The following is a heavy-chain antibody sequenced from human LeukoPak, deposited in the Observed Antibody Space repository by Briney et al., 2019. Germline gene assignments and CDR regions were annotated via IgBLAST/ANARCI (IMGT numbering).Heavy chain of an antibody. CDR2: INPNSGGT. CDR1: GYTFTGYY. Sequence: ASVKVSCKASGYTFTGYYMHWVRQAPGQGLEWMGWINPNSGGTNYAQKFQGRVTMTSDTSISTAYMELSRLRSDDTAVYYCARDGEAVAGTRLPSYWYFDLWGRGTLVTVSS. D-gene: IGHD6-19*01. J-gene: IGHJ2*01. V-gene: IGHV1-2*02. CDR3: ARDGEAVAGTRLPSYWYFDL.